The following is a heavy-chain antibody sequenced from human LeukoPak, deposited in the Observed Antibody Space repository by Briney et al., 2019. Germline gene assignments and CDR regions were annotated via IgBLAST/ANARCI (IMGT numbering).Heavy chain of an antibody. CDR2: INSDGSST. CDR1: GFTFSSYW. D-gene: IGHD4-17*01. Sequence: GGSLGLSCAASGFTFSSYWMHWVRQAPGKGLVWVSRINSDGSSTSYADSVKGRFTISRDNAKNTLYLQMNSLRAEDTAVYYCARDYGDYPITLDYWGQGTLVTVSS. J-gene: IGHJ4*02. V-gene: IGHV3-74*01. CDR3: ARDYGDYPITLDY.